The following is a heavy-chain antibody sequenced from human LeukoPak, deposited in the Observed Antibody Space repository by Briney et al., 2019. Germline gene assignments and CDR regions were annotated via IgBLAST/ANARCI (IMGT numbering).Heavy chain of an antibody. J-gene: IGHJ4*02. D-gene: IGHD5-18*01. Sequence: GGSLRLSCAASGFTFSSYAMHWVRQAPGKGLEWVAVISYDGSNKYYADSVKGRFTISRDNSKNTLYLQMNSLRAEDTAVYYCARGPGQLWFFDYWGQGTLVTVSA. CDR1: GFTFSSYA. V-gene: IGHV3-30-3*01. CDR3: ARGPGQLWFFDY. CDR2: ISYDGSNK.